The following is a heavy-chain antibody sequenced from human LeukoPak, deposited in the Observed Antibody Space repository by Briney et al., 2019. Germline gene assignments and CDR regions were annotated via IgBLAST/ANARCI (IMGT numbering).Heavy chain of an antibody. D-gene: IGHD7-27*01. V-gene: IGHV3-21*01. CDR2: ISGSSSYI. J-gene: IGHJ4*02. Sequence: GGSLRLSCAASGFTFSSYSMNWVRQAPGKGLEWVSSISGSSSYIYYADSVKGRFTISRDNAKNSLYLQMNSLRAEDTAVYYCARRPGDLHLDYWGQGTLVTVSS. CDR3: ARRPGDLHLDY. CDR1: GFTFSSYS.